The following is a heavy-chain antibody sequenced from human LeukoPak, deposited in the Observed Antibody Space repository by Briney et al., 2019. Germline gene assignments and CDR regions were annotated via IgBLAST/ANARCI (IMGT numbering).Heavy chain of an antibody. Sequence: GGSLRLSCAASGFTFNSYGMSWVRQAPGKGLVWVLRIYSDGSRTTYAHSVKGRFTISGDNAKNTLYLQMNRLRAEDTAVYYCARSGRGGAFDIWGQGTMVTVSS. D-gene: IGHD1-26*01. V-gene: IGHV3-74*01. J-gene: IGHJ3*02. CDR3: ARSGRGGAFDI. CDR1: GFTFNSYG. CDR2: IYSDGSRT.